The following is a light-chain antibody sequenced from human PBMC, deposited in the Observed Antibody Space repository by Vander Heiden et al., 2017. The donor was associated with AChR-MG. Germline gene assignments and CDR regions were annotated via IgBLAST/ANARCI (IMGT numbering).Light chain of an antibody. Sequence: QSALTQPPSASGSPGQSVTISCTGTSGDIGYYNYVSWYQQHPDKPPKLIIFEVSKRPSGVPARFSGSKSGHTASLTISGLQADDEADYYCSSHAGNYIVIFGGGTKLSVL. V-gene: IGLV2-8*01. CDR1: SGDIGYYNY. J-gene: IGLJ2*01. CDR3: SSHAGNYIVI. CDR2: EVS.